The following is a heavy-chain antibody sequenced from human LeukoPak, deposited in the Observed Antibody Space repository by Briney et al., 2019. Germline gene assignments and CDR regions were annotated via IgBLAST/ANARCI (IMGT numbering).Heavy chain of an antibody. Sequence: ASVWVSCKASGYTFTRYGISWVRQAPGQGLQWLGWISASNGNTNYAQKFRDRVTMSTDTSTGTAYLDVRSLTSDDTAVYYCARDHSNWNYAPDFWGQGTLVIVSS. D-gene: IGHD1-7*01. J-gene: IGHJ4*02. V-gene: IGHV1-18*01. CDR3: ARDHSNWNYAPDF. CDR2: ISASNGNT. CDR1: GYTFTRYG.